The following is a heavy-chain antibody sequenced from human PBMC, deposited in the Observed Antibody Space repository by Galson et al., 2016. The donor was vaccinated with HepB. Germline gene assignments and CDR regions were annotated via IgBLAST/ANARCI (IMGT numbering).Heavy chain of an antibody. V-gene: IGHV4-31*03. Sequence: TLSLTCTVSGGSISSAGYHWSWIRQHPGKGLEWIGYIYYSGSTYYNPSLKCRVIISVDTSKNQFSLKVSSVTAADTAVYYCARDRYCGGDCQARLFDYWGQGTLVTVSS. D-gene: IGHD2-21*02. CDR3: ARDRYCGGDCQARLFDY. J-gene: IGHJ4*02. CDR2: IYYSGST. CDR1: GGSISSAGYH.